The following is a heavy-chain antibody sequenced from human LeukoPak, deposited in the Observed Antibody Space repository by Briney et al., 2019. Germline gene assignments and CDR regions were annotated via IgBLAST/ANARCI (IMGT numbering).Heavy chain of an antibody. D-gene: IGHD4-11*01. Sequence: GGSLRLSCAASGFTFSSYWMSWVRQAPGKGLERVANIKQDGSEKYYVDSVKGRFTISRDNAKNSLYLQMNSLRAEDTAVYYCARDRRSMTTNFDYWGQGTLVTVSS. J-gene: IGHJ4*02. CDR1: GFTFSSYW. CDR3: ARDRRSMTTNFDY. V-gene: IGHV3-7*01. CDR2: IKQDGSEK.